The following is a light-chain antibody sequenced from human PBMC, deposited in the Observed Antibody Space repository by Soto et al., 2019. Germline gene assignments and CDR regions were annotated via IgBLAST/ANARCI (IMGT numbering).Light chain of an antibody. Sequence: DIQITQSPSTLSASLGDRVTITCRASQSISSWLAWYQQKPGKAPKLLIYDASNLETGVPSRFSGSGSGTDFTFTISSLQPEDIATYYCQQYDNLLPLTFGRGTRWIS. V-gene: IGKV1-33*01. CDR3: QQYDNLLPLT. J-gene: IGKJ4*01. CDR1: QSISSW. CDR2: DAS.